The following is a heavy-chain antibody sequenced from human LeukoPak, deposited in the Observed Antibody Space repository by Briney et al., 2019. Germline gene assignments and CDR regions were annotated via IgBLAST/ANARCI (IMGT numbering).Heavy chain of an antibody. CDR1: GFTFSSYA. J-gene: IGHJ4*02. Sequence: GESLRLSCAASGFTFSSYAMSWVRQAPGKGPEWVSGISGSGGNTYYADSVKGRFTISRDNSKNTLYLQMNSLRAEDTAFYYCARGLMGGYPYFENWGQGTLVTVSS. D-gene: IGHD3-22*01. V-gene: IGHV3-23*01. CDR3: ARGLMGGYPYFEN. CDR2: ISGSGGNT.